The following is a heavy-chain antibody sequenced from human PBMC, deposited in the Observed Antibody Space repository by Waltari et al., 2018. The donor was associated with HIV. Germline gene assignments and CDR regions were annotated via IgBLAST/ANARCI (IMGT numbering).Heavy chain of an antibody. J-gene: IGHJ4*02. D-gene: IGHD4-17*01. Sequence: EVQLLESGGGLVQLGGSLRLSCAASGFTVITNYVGLVRRAPGKGLEWVSLITDRGATFYADSVKGRFTISRDTSMNTVHLQMNSLRAEDTAVYYCVRERNTVKTTSYYFDYWGQGTLVTVSS. CDR3: VRERNTVKTTSYYFDY. V-gene: IGHV3-66*01. CDR2: ITDRGAT. CDR1: GFTVITNY.